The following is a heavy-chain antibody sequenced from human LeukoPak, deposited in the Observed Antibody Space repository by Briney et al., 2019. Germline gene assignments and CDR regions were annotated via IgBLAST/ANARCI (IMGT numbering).Heavy chain of an antibody. CDR1: GFTFSSYV. Sequence: GGSLRLSCSASGFTFSSYVMQGVRRAPGKGVEWVAFIRYYGSNKYYADSVKGRFTISRDNSKKTLYLQVNILRDGYTAVYYCAKDYQRTWSTGAYWGQGTLVTVPS. J-gene: IGHJ4*02. CDR3: AKDYQRTWSTGAY. V-gene: IGHV3-30*02. D-gene: IGHD5/OR15-5a*01. CDR2: IRYYGSNK.